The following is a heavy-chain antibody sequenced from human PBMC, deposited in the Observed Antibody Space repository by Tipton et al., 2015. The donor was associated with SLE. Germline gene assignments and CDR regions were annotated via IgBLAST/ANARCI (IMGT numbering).Heavy chain of an antibody. V-gene: IGHV4-61*01. CDR2: MYYSGST. CDR1: GGSVSSGSYY. Sequence: TLSLTCTVSGGSVSSGSYYWSWIRQPPGKGLEWIGYMYYSGSTNYNPSLKSRVTISVDTSKNQFSLKLSSVTAADTAVYYCAREDSSGWYDYWGQGTLVTVSS. D-gene: IGHD6-19*01. J-gene: IGHJ4*02. CDR3: AREDSSGWYDY.